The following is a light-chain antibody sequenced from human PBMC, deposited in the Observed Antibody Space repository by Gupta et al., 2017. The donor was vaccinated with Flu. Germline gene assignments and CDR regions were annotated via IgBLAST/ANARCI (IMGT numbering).Light chain of an antibody. V-gene: IGKV3-15*01. CDR2: DAS. Sequence: EVVMTQSPLILSVSPGEGVTLSCRASQNIGVDLAWYQQKPGQPPRPLIYDASFRATGVPVRFSAGGSGTEFTLVINSLQTEDFAVYYCQQVRTWPFTFGQGTRLDIK. CDR3: QQVRTWPFT. J-gene: IGKJ5*01. CDR1: QNIGVD.